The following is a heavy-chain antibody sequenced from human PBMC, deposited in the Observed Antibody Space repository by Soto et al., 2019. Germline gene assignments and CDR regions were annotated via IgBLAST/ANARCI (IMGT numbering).Heavy chain of an antibody. Sequence: GASVKVSCKASGGTFSSYTISWVRQAPGQGLEWMGRIIPILGIANYAQKFQGRVTITADKSTSTAYMELSSLRSEDTAVYYCASFPAQLYYYDSRGYYSFDFWGPALLVT. D-gene: IGHD3-22*01. V-gene: IGHV1-69*02. CDR1: GGTFSSYT. CDR2: IIPILGIA. J-gene: IGHJ4*02. CDR3: ASFPAQLYYYDSRGYYSFDF.